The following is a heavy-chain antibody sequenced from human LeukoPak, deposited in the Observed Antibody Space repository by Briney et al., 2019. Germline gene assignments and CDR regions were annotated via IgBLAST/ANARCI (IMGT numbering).Heavy chain of an antibody. CDR2: IWYDGSKK. CDR3: ARGGYDLWSGYRIDF. J-gene: IGHJ4*02. CDR1: GFTFSSYG. Sequence: PGGSLRLSCAASGFTFSSYGMHWVRQAPGKGLEWVAVIWYDGSKKYYADSVKGRFTISRDNSKNTLYLQMISLRAEDTAVYYCARGGYDLWSGYRIDFWGQGTLVTVSS. D-gene: IGHD3-3*01. V-gene: IGHV3-33*08.